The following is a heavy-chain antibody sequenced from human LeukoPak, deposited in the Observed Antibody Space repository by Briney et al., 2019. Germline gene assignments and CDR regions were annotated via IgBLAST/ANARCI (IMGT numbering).Heavy chain of an antibody. J-gene: IGHJ5*02. D-gene: IGHD4-17*01. Sequence: ASVKVSCKTSGYTFTHYGITWVRQAPGQGLEWMGWVSAYNFATDYSQKFRGRVTMTADTSTDTVYMDLRNLRSDDSAVYFCSRCWSGDRDYCDLWGRGTLVIVSS. V-gene: IGHV1-18*01. CDR1: GYTFTHYG. CDR3: SRCWSGDRDYCDL. CDR2: VSAYNFAT.